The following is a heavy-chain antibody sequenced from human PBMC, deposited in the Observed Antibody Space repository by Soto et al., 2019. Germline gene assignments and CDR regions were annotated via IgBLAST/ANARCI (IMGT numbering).Heavy chain of an antibody. V-gene: IGHV1-18*01. CDR3: ANHHPSPSYAGMDD. Sequence: QVQLVQSGAEVKKPGASVKVSCKASGYTFTNYGISWVRQAPGQGLEWMGWISAYNGDTNYAQKLQGRLTVTTDTSRSTGYMELTSLRSDDSAVYYCANHHPSPSYAGMDDWGQGAKVT. CDR1: GYTFTNYG. CDR2: ISAYNGDT. D-gene: IGHD4-17*01. J-gene: IGHJ6*02.